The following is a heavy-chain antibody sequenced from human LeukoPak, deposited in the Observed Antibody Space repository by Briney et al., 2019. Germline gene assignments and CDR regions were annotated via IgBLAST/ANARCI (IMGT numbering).Heavy chain of an antibody. J-gene: IGHJ5*02. CDR3: ARESGGYCSGGSCWRYWFDP. D-gene: IGHD2-15*01. Sequence: ASVKVSWKTSGYTFTGHYMHWVRHAPGQGLEWMGWINPNSGGTNYAQKFQGWVTMNRDTSISTAYMELSRLRSDDTAVYYCARESGGYCSGGSCWRYWFDPWGQGTLVTVSS. CDR1: GYTFTGHY. CDR2: INPNSGGT. V-gene: IGHV1-2*04.